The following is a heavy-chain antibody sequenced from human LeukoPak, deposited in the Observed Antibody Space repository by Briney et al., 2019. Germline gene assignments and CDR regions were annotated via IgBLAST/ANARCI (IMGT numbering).Heavy chain of an antibody. CDR1: GYTFTGYY. J-gene: IGHJ3*02. Sequence: ASVKVSCKASGYTFTGYYMHWVRQTPGQGLEWMGWINPNSGDTNYAQKFQGRVTMTRDTSISTAYMELSRLTSDDTAVFYCARGRLGSGSQYDAFDIWGQGTMVTVSS. CDR3: ARGRLGSGSQYDAFDI. V-gene: IGHV1-2*02. D-gene: IGHD3-10*01. CDR2: INPNSGDT.